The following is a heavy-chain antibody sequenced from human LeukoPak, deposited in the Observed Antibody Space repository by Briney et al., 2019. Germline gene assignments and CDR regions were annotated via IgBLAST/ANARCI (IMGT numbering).Heavy chain of an antibody. CDR2: INPSDNGV. CDR1: GYTFTDHY. CDR3: TTNAAALDY. V-gene: IGHV1-2*02. Sequence: ASVNVSCKASGYTFTDHYIHWVRQAPGQGLEWMGWINPSDNGVNYAQKFQGRVAMTRDTSISTAYVEVTRLTSDDTAVYYCTTNAAALDYWGQGTLITVSS. J-gene: IGHJ4*02. D-gene: IGHD6-13*01.